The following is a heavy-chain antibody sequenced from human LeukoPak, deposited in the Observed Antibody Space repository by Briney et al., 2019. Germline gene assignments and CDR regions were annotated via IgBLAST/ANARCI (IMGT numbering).Heavy chain of an antibody. CDR1: GGSFSGYY. V-gene: IGHV4-34*01. Sequence: SETLSLTCAVSGGSFSGYYWSWIRQPPGKGLEWIGEINHSGSTNYNPSLKSRVTISVDTSKNRSSLKLSSVTAADTAVYYCQAAAGPFDYWGQGTLVTVSS. J-gene: IGHJ4*02. CDR2: INHSGST. CDR3: QAAAGPFDY. D-gene: IGHD6-13*01.